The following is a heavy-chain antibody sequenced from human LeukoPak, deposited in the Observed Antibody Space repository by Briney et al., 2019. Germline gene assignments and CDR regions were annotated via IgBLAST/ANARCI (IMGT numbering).Heavy chain of an antibody. D-gene: IGHD3-10*01. CDR2: ISGSGGST. V-gene: IGHV3-23*01. CDR1: GFTFSNAW. CDR3: AKLEPYYYGSGSG. J-gene: IGHJ4*02. Sequence: GGSLRLSCAASGFTFSNAWMSWVRQAPGKGLEWVSAISGSGGSTYYADSVKGRFTISRDNSKNTLYLQMNSLRAEDTAVYYCAKLEPYYYGSGSGWGQGTLVTVSS.